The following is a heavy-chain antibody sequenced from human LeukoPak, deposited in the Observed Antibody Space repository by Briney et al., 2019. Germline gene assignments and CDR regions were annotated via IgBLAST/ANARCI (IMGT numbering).Heavy chain of an antibody. D-gene: IGHD3-10*02. V-gene: IGHV4-39*07. CDR3: ARDRDCSGSYYKD. J-gene: IGHJ4*02. CDR2: IHHSGST. Sequence: SETLSLTCTVSGGPISSSTYYWGWIRQPPGKGLEWIGSIHHSGSTYYNPSLKSRVTISVDTSKNQFSLKLNSVTAADTAVYYCARDRDCSGSYYKDWGQGTLVTVSS. CDR1: GGPISSSTYY.